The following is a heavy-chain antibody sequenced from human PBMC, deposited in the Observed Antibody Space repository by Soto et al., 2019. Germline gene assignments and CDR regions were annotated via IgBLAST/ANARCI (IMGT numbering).Heavy chain of an antibody. D-gene: IGHD3-22*01. CDR2: ISGSGGST. Sequence: GGSLRLSCAASGFTFSSYAMSWVRQAPGKGLEWVSAISGSGGSTYYADSVKGRFTISRDNSKNTLYLQMNSLRAEDTAVYYCAKDSLEYYYDSSGYYPSDYYGMDVWAQGTTVTVSS. J-gene: IGHJ6*02. V-gene: IGHV3-23*01. CDR3: AKDSLEYYYDSSGYYPSDYYGMDV. CDR1: GFTFSSYA.